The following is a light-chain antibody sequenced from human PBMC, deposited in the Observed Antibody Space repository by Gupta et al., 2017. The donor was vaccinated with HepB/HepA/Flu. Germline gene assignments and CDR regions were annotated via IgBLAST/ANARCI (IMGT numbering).Light chain of an antibody. Sequence: QSVLTHPPSVSAAPGQKVTISCSGSSSNIGNNYVSWYQQLPGTAPKLLMYENNKRPSGIPDRFSGSKSGTSATLGITGLQTGDEADYYCETWDSSLSTAVFGGGTKLTVL. CDR1: SSNIGNNY. CDR3: ETWDSSLSTAV. J-gene: IGLJ2*01. CDR2: ENN. V-gene: IGLV1-51*02.